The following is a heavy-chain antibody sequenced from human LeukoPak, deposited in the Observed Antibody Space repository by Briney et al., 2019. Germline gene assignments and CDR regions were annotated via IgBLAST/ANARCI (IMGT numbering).Heavy chain of an antibody. D-gene: IGHD3-16*01. V-gene: IGHV3-21*03. CDR1: GFTFSSYN. Sequence: PGGSLRLSCAASGFTFSSYNMNWVRQAPGKGLEWVSSISSRSGYIYYADSLKGRFTISRDNAKNSLYLQMNSLRAEDTAVYYCTRGWASYWGQGTLVTVSS. CDR3: TRGWASY. J-gene: IGHJ4*02. CDR2: ISSRSGYI.